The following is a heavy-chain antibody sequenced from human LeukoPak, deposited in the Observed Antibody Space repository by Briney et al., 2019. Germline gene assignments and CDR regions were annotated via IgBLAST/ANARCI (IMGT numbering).Heavy chain of an antibody. V-gene: IGHV4-30-2*01. CDR2: IYHSGST. J-gene: IGHJ3*02. CDR1: GGSISSGGYS. Sequence: SETLSLTCAVSGGSISSGGYSWSWIRQPPGKGLEWIGYIYHSGSTYYNPSLKSRVTISVDRSKNQFSLKLSSVTAADTAVYYCASSSSWYGRRAFDIWGPGTMVTVSS. D-gene: IGHD6-13*01. CDR3: ASSSSWYGRRAFDI.